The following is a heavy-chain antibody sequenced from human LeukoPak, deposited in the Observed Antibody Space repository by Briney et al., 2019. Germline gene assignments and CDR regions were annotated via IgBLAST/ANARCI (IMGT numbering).Heavy chain of an antibody. Sequence: PSETLSLTCTVSGGSISSSSYYWGWIRQPPGKGLEWIGSIYYSGSTYYNPSLKSRVTISVDTSKNQFSLKLSSVTAADTAVYYCARDTFSASRLRPNYYYYYGMDVWGQGITVTVSS. CDR1: GGSISSSSYY. D-gene: IGHD3-16*01. J-gene: IGHJ6*02. CDR3: ARDTFSASRLRPNYYYYYGMDV. V-gene: IGHV4-39*07. CDR2: IYYSGST.